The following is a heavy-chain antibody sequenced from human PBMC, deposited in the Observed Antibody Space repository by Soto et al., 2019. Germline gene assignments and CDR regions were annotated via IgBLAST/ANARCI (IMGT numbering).Heavy chain of an antibody. CDR1: GYTFTSYG. D-gene: IGHD2-15*01. CDR2: ISAYKGNT. CDR3: AREGTYCSGGSCYGGGWFDP. V-gene: IGHV1-18*04. Sequence: QVQLVQSGAEVKKPGASVKVSCKASGYTFTSYGISWVRQAPGQGLEWMGWISAYKGNTNYAQKLQGRVTMTTDTSTSTAYMALRRLRSDDTAVYYCAREGTYCSGGSCYGGGWFDPWGQGTLVTVSS. J-gene: IGHJ5*02.